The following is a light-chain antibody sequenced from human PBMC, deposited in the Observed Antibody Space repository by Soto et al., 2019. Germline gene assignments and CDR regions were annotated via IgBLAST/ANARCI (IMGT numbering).Light chain of an antibody. CDR2: EVT. J-gene: IGLJ2*01. V-gene: IGLV2-8*01. Sequence: QSALTQPPSASGSPGQSVTISCTGSSSDVGGYDFVSWYQQYPGKAPKLVIYEVTKRPSGVPDRFSGSKSGNTASLTVSGLQAEDEADCHCSSYAGSNNFGVIFGGGTKLTVL. CDR3: SSYAGSNNFGVI. CDR1: SSDVGGYDF.